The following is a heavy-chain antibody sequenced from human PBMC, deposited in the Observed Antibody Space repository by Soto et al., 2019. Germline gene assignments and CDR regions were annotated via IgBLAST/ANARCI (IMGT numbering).Heavy chain of an antibody. V-gene: IGHV4-34*01. D-gene: IGHD5-18*01. J-gene: IGHJ4*02. Sequence: PSETLSLTCAVYGVSFSGYYWSWIRQPPGKGLEWIGEINHSGSTNYNPSLKSRVTISVDTSKNQFSLKLSSVTAADTAVYYCASRRIRGYSYGYVDYWGQGTLVTVSS. CDR1: GVSFSGYY. CDR2: INHSGST. CDR3: ASRRIRGYSYGYVDY.